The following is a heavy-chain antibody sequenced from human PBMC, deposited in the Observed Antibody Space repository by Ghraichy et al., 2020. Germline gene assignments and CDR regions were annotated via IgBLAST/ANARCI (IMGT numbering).Heavy chain of an antibody. CDR1: GFTFRDYN. J-gene: IGHJ4*02. Sequence: GGSLRLSCEASGFTFRDYNMNWVRQAPGKGLEWVASIISGDYFYYADSVMGRFTISRDNAKNSLYLQMNSLRVEDTAVYYCARDACITCHLDSWGQGILGTVSS. D-gene: IGHD3-10*01. CDR2: IISGDYF. V-gene: IGHV3-69-1*01. CDR3: ARDACITCHLDS.